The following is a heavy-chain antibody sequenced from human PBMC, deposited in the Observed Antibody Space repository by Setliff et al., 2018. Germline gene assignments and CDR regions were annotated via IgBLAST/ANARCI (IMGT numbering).Heavy chain of an antibody. CDR1: DDSISSRHYY. CDR3: ARASVVHAIAVGY. D-gene: IGHD2-15*01. J-gene: IGHJ4*02. Sequence: PSETLSLTCTVSDDSISSRHYYWSWIRQPAGKGLEWLGQIYTSWSTNYNPSLKGRATLSIDASKKQFSPKLTSVTAADTAVYYCARASVVHAIAVGYWGQGTLVTVSS. V-gene: IGHV4-61*09. CDR2: IYTSWST.